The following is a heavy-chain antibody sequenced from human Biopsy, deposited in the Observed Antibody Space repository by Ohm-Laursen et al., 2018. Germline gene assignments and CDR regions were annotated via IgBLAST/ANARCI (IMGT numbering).Heavy chain of an antibody. Sequence: SPVKVSCNASGFSFTGYYIHWVRQAPGQGLEWMGWISPKSGGTNYAQKFQGNITMTKNTSMSTAYMEMSRLRSDGTAVYYCALQSVAQMKNFDYWGQGTLVTVSS. CDR3: ALQSVAQMKNFDY. J-gene: IGHJ4*02. V-gene: IGHV1-2*02. D-gene: IGHD6-19*01. CDR2: ISPKSGGT. CDR1: GFSFTGYY.